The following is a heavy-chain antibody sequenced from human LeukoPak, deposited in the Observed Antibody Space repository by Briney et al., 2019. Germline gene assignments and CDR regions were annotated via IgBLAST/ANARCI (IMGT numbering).Heavy chain of an antibody. CDR2: ISGSGGTT. CDR1: GFTFSNYY. Sequence: GGSLRLSCAASGFTFSNYYMSWVRQAPGKGLEWVSAISGSGGTTYYADSVKGRFTISRDNSKNTLFLQMNSLRAEDTAVYYCAKGRAAAGTRYYFDYWGQGTLVTVSS. V-gene: IGHV3-23*01. CDR3: AKGRAAAGTRYYFDY. J-gene: IGHJ4*02. D-gene: IGHD6-13*01.